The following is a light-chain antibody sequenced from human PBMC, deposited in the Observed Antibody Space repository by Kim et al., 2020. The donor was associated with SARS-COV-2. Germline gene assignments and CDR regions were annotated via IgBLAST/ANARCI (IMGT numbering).Light chain of an antibody. V-gene: IGKV1-17*01. CDR2: AIS. CDR3: LHYSGFPFA. CDR1: QGIRND. Sequence: ASVGDRFTITCRARQGIRNDLGWYQQKPGKAPRRLIYAISTLQNGVPSRFSGGGSGTEFTLTISSLQPEDVATYYCLHYSGFPFAFGPGTKVDIK. J-gene: IGKJ3*01.